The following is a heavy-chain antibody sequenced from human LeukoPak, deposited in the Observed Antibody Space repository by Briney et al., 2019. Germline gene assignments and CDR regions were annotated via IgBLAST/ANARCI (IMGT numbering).Heavy chain of an antibody. CDR2: ISGSGGNT. J-gene: IGHJ4*02. CDR3: AKEHYGSGMTTFDY. CDR1: GFTFSDYW. Sequence: PGGSLRLSCAASGFTFSDYWMTWVRQAPGKGLEWVSGISGSGGNTYYPDSVRGRFTISRDNSKNTLSLQMNSLRAEDTAVYYCAKEHYGSGMTTFDYWGQGTLVTVSS. V-gene: IGHV3-23*01. D-gene: IGHD3-10*01.